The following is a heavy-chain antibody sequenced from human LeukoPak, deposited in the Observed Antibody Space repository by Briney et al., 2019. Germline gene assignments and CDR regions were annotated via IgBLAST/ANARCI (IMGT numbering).Heavy chain of an antibody. Sequence: SETLSLTCAVYGGSYSGYYWSWIRQPPGKGLEWIGEINHSGSTNYNPSLKSRVTISVDTSKNQFSLKLSSVTAADTAVYYCARGDRYSSSWYQPLVGSETWGQGTLVTVSS. J-gene: IGHJ4*02. CDR3: ARGDRYSSSWYQPLVGSET. CDR1: GGSYSGYY. D-gene: IGHD6-13*01. CDR2: INHSGST. V-gene: IGHV4-34*01.